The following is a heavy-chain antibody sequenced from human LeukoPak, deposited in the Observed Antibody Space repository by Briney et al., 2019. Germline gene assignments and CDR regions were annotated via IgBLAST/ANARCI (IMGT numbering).Heavy chain of an antibody. CDR3: ARDTKDCSGSSCYREFDY. CDR1: GFTFSSYS. CDR2: ISSSSSYI. D-gene: IGHD2-15*01. Sequence: PGGSLRLSCAASGFTFSSYSMNWVRQAPGKGLEWVSSISSSSSYIYYADSVKGRFTISRDNAKNSLYLQMNSLRAEDTAVYYCARDTKDCSGSSCYREFDYWGQGTLVTVSS. J-gene: IGHJ4*02. V-gene: IGHV3-21*01.